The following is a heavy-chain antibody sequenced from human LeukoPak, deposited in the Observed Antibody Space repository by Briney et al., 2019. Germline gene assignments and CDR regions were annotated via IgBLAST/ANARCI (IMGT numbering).Heavy chain of an antibody. J-gene: IGHJ3*02. CDR3: ARLLYYFDSSGYYYAPKAFDI. Sequence: GESLKISCKGSGYSFTNYWIGWVRQMPGKGLEWMGIIYPGDSDTRYSPSFQGQVTISADKSISTAYLQWSSLKASDTAMYYCARLLYYFDSSGYYYAPKAFDIWGQGTMVTVSS. CDR2: IYPGDSDT. V-gene: IGHV5-51*01. CDR1: GYSFTNYW. D-gene: IGHD3-22*01.